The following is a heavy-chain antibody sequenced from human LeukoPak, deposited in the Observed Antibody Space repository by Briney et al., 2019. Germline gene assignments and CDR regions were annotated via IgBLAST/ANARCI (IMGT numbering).Heavy chain of an antibody. J-gene: IGHJ5*02. D-gene: IGHD5-24*01. CDR3: GRDNSVRDEAWWFNP. CDR1: GYTFTSNY. V-gene: IGHV1-46*01. CDR2: ISPSGGST. Sequence: GASVKVSSTAFGYTFTSNYMHWVRQAPGQGPEWMGVISPSGGSTTYAQKFQGRVTLTADMSTSTDYLELSSLRSEETAVYYWGRDNSVRDEAWWFNPWGQGTLVSASS.